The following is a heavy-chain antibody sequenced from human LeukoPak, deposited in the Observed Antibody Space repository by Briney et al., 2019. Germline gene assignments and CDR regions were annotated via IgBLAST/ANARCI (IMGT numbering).Heavy chain of an antibody. D-gene: IGHD1-26*01. J-gene: IGHJ5*02. CDR3: ARDRRVGANNWFDP. Sequence: GGSLRLSCAASGFTFSSYSMNWVRQAPGKGLEWVSYISSSSTIYYADSVKGRFTISRDNAKNSLYLQMNSLRAEDTAVYYCARDRRVGANNWFDPWGQGTLVTVSS. CDR2: ISSSSTI. V-gene: IGHV3-48*01. CDR1: GFTFSSYS.